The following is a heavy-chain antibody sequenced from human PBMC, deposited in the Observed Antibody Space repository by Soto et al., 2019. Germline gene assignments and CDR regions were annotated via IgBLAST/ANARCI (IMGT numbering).Heavy chain of an antibody. CDR1: GGSFSGYY. J-gene: IGHJ4*02. D-gene: IGHD3-3*01. CDR3: ARGWDYDFWSGPLDY. Sequence: PSETLSLTCAVYGGSFSGYYWSWIRQPPGKGLEWIGEINHSGSTNYNPSLKSRVTISVDTSKNQFSLKLSSVTAADTAVYYCARGWDYDFWSGPLDYWGQGTLVTVSS. V-gene: IGHV4-34*01. CDR2: INHSGST.